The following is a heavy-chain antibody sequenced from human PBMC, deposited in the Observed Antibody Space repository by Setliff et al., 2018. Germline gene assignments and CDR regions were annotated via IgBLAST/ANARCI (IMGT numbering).Heavy chain of an antibody. CDR2: INNIGDTA. D-gene: IGHD2-8*01. J-gene: IGHJ4*02. CDR1: GFTFSSYS. Sequence: GGSLRLSCAASGFTFSSYSMSWVRQAPGKGLEWVSVINNIGDTAYYADSVKGRFTIFRDNSKNTLSLQMNSLRAEDTAVYYCAKDGIALMVYAILADCWGQGTLVTVSS. CDR3: AKDGIALMVYAILADC. V-gene: IGHV3-23*01.